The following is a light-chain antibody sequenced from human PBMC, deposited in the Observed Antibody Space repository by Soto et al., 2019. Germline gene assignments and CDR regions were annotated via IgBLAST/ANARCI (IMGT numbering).Light chain of an antibody. V-gene: IGLV4-69*01. Sequence: QPVLTQSPAASASLGASVKLTCTLSRGHSSYAIAWHQQQPEKGPRYLMKLDSDGSHTKGDAIPDRFSGSSSGAERYLTISSLQSEDEADSCCQTWGTGIHVVFGGGTKLTVL. CDR1: RGHSSYA. CDR2: LDSDGSH. J-gene: IGLJ2*01. CDR3: QTWGTGIHVV.